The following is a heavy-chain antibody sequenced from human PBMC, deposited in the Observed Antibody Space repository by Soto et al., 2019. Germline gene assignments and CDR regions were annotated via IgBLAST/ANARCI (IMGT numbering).Heavy chain of an antibody. J-gene: IGHJ6*02. V-gene: IGHV1-2*02. CDR3: ARGEYSGYGDYYYYYGMDV. Sequence: QVQLVQSGAEVKKPGASVKVSCKASGYTFTGYYMHWVRQAPGQGLEWMGWINPNSGGTNYAQKFQGRVTMTRDTSISPAYMELSRLRSDDTAVYYCARGEYSGYGDYYYYYGMDVGGQGTTVTVSS. D-gene: IGHD5-12*01. CDR2: INPNSGGT. CDR1: GYTFTGYY.